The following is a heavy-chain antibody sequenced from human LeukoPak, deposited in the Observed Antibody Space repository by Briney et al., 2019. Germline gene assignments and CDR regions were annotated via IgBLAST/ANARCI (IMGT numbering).Heavy chain of an antibody. Sequence: ASVKVSCKASGYTFTGYYMHWVRQAPGQGLGWMGWINPNSGGTNYAQKFQGWVTMTRDTSISTAYMELSRLRSDDTAVYYCARGTWELPSTFDYWGQGTLVTVSS. CDR3: ARGTWELPSTFDY. J-gene: IGHJ4*02. CDR1: GYTFTGYY. V-gene: IGHV1-2*04. CDR2: INPNSGGT. D-gene: IGHD1-26*01.